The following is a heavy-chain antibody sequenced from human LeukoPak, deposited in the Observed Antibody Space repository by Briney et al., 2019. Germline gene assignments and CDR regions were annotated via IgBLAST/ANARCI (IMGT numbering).Heavy chain of an antibody. CDR3: AKVGVYYYMDV. D-gene: IGHD2-8*01. V-gene: IGHV3-30*04. CDR1: GFTFSNYA. J-gene: IGHJ6*03. Sequence: GGSLRLSCEASGFTFSNYAMHWVRQAPGKGLEWVAVTSYDGSNKYYADSMKGRFTISRDNSKNTLYLQMNSLRAEDTAVYYCAKVGVYYYMDVWGKGTTVTVSS. CDR2: TSYDGSNK.